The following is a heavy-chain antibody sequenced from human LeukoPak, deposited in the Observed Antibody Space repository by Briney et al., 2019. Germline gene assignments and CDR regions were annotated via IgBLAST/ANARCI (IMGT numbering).Heavy chain of an antibody. CDR1: GYTFTSYY. V-gene: IGHV1-46*01. Sequence: ASVKVSCKASGYTFTSYYMHWVRQAPGQGLEWMGIINPSGGSTSYAQKFQGRATMTRDTSTSTVYMELSSLRSEDTAVYYCAREYYDYVWGSYRSLRFDYWGQGTLVTVSS. CDR2: INPSGGST. D-gene: IGHD3-16*02. CDR3: AREYYDYVWGSYRSLRFDY. J-gene: IGHJ4*02.